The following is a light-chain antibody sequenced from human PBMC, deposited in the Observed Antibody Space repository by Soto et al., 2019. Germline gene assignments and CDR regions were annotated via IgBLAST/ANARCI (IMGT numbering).Light chain of an antibody. Sequence: DIQMTQSPTSLSASVGDKVTITCRASQTISTYLNWFQQKPGKAPELLIYAATNLQSGVPSRFSGSGSGADFTLTVSSLQPEDFATYYCQQSYSKPWTFGQGTKV. CDR3: QQSYSKPWT. CDR2: AAT. V-gene: IGKV1-39*01. CDR1: QTISTY. J-gene: IGKJ1*01.